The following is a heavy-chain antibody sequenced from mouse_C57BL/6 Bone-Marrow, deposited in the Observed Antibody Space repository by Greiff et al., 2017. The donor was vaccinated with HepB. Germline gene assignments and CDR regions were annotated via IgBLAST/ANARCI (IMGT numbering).Heavy chain of an antibody. J-gene: IGHJ3*01. CDR3: ARNPVFAY. CDR1: GYTFTSYW. CDR2: IDPSDSYT. Sequence: QVQLQQPGAELVMPGASVKLSCKASGYTFTSYWMHWVKQRPGQGLEWIGEIDPSDSYTNYNQKLKGKSTLTVDKSSSTAYMQLSSLTSEDSAVYYCARNPVFAYWGQGTLVTVSA. V-gene: IGHV1-69*01.